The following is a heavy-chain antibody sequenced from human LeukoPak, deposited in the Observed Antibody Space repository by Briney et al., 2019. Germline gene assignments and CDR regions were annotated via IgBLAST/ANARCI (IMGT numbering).Heavy chain of an antibody. Sequence: GGSLRLSCSASGFTFSTYGMHWVRQAPDKGLEWVAIIWYDGSNKYYADSVKGRFTISGDNSKNTLYLQMNSLRAEDTAVYYCARCGSGSYYMDYWGQGTLVTVSS. V-gene: IGHV3-33*08. D-gene: IGHD3-10*01. J-gene: IGHJ4*02. CDR2: IWYDGSNK. CDR1: GFTFSTYG. CDR3: ARCGSGSYYMDY.